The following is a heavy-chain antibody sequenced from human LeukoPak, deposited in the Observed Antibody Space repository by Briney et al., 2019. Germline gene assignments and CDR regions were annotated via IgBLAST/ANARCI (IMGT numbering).Heavy chain of an antibody. D-gene: IGHD3-10*01. CDR3: AREVHPTYGSGSYDY. CDR1: GFTFSSYS. CDR2: ISNSSSYI. Sequence: GGSLRLPCAASGFTFSSYSMNWVRQAPGKGLEWVSSISNSSSYIYYADSVKGRFTISRDNAKNSLYLQMNSLRAEDTAVYYCAREVHPTYGSGSYDYWGQGTLVTVSS. J-gene: IGHJ4*02. V-gene: IGHV3-21*01.